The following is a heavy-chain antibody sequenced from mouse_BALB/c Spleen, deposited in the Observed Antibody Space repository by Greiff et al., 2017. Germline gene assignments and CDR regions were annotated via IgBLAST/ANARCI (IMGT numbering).Heavy chain of an antibody. CDR2: ISSGGST. CDR3: AGAAPPYGLYYYAMDY. Sequence: EVQLQESGGGLVKPGGSLKLSCAASGFTFSSYAMSWVRQTPEKRLEWVASISSGGSTYYPDSVKGRFTISRDNARNILYLQMSSLRSEDTAMYYCAGAAPPYGLYYYAMDYWGQGTSVTVSS. D-gene: IGHD2-10*02. J-gene: IGHJ4*01. V-gene: IGHV5-6-5*01. CDR1: GFTFSSYA.